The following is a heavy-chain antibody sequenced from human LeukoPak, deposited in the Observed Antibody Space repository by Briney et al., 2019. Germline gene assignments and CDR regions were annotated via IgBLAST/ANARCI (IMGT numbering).Heavy chain of an antibody. CDR2: ISSSSSTI. CDR1: GFTFSSYS. J-gene: IGHJ6*03. V-gene: IGHV3-48*04. CDR3: ARHQYYYYMDV. Sequence: GGSLRLSCAASGFTFSSYSMNWVRQAPGKGLEWVSYISSSSSTIYYGDSVKGRFTISRDNAKNSLYLQMNSLRAEDTAVYYCARHQYYYYMDVWGKGTTVTVSS.